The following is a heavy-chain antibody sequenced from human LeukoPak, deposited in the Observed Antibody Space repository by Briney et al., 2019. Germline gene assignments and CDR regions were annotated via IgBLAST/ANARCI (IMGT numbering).Heavy chain of an antibody. CDR1: GGSISSYY. CDR2: INHSGST. CDR3: ARAGSSWYEFYYYYYYGMDV. Sequence: SETLSLTCTVSGGSISSYYWSWIRQPPGKGLEWIGEINHSGSTNYNPSLKSRVTISVDTSKNQFSLKLSSVTAADTAVYYCARAGSSWYEFYYYYYYGMDVWGQGTTVTVSS. J-gene: IGHJ6*02. D-gene: IGHD6-13*01. V-gene: IGHV4-34*01.